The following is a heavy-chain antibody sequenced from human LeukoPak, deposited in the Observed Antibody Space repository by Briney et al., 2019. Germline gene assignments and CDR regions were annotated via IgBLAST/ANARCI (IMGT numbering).Heavy chain of an antibody. CDR2: ISGSGGST. V-gene: IGHV3-23*01. Sequence: GPLSLSFAALGFPFSIIAMSGVRQAPGKGLEWVSAISGSGGSTYYADSVKGRFTISRDNSKNTLYLRMNSLRAEDTAVYYCAKRRFGTTDYWGQGTLVTVSS. J-gene: IGHJ4*02. D-gene: IGHD3-16*01. CDR3: AKRRFGTTDY. CDR1: GFPFSIIA.